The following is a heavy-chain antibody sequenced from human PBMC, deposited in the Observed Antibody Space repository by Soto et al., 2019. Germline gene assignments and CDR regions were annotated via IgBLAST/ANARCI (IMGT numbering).Heavy chain of an antibody. CDR1: GFTFSSYS. CDR2: ISSSSSYI. Sequence: PGGSLRLSCAASGFTFSSYSMNWVRQAPGKGLEWVSSISSSSSYIYYADSVKGRFTISRDNAKNSLYLQMNSLRAEDTAVYYCARGVCYGSGLCWFDPWGQGTLVTVSS. J-gene: IGHJ5*02. V-gene: IGHV3-21*01. D-gene: IGHD3-10*01. CDR3: ARGVCYGSGLCWFDP.